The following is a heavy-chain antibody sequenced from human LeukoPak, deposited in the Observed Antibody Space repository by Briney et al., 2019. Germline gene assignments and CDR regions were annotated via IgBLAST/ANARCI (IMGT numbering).Heavy chain of an antibody. J-gene: IGHJ4*02. V-gene: IGHV4-34*01. D-gene: IGHD3-22*01. CDR3: ARLPTYYYDSSGYSGHV. CDR2: INHSGST. CDR1: GGSFSGYY. Sequence: SETLSLTCAVYGGSFSGYYWSWIRQLPGKGLEWIGEINHSGSTNYNPSLKSRVTISVDTSKNQFSLKLSSVTAADTAVYYCARLPTYYYDSSGYSGHVWGQGTLVTVSS.